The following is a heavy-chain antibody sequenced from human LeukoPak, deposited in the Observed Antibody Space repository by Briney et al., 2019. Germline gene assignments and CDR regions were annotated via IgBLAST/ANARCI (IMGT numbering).Heavy chain of an antibody. J-gene: IGHJ4*02. V-gene: IGHV3-23*01. Sequence: PGGTLRLSCAASGFSFNNYAMSWVRQAPGKGLEWVSGITGNGGSLYYADSVKGRFTISRDNSKSALYLQVNSLRAEDTAVYYCAKRDAYDSSGFSPLFDYWGQGTLVTVSS. CDR3: AKRDAYDSSGFSPLFDY. CDR1: GFSFNNYA. D-gene: IGHD3-22*01. CDR2: ITGNGGSL.